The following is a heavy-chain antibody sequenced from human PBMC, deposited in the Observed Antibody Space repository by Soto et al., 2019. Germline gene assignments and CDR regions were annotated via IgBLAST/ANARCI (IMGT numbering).Heavy chain of an antibody. CDR2: ISAYNGNT. CDR1: GYTFTSYG. J-gene: IGHJ6*02. V-gene: IGHV1-18*01. CDR3: ARELGYCSSTSCDKGYYGMDV. Sequence: ASVKVSCKASGYTFTSYGISWVRQAPGQGLEWMGWISAYNGNTNYAQKLQGRVTMTTDTSTSTAYRELRSLRSDDTAVYYCARELGYCSSTSCDKGYYGMDVWGPGTTVTVSS. D-gene: IGHD2-2*02.